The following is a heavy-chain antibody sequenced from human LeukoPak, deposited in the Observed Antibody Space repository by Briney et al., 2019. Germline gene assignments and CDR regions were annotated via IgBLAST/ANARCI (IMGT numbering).Heavy chain of an antibody. V-gene: IGHV3-23*01. Sequence: GSLRLPCSAAGGTFSSYAMSSVRQAAGKGRERVAAISGSGGNTYYTDSVKGRFTISRDNSNNALYLQMNSLRAEDTAVYYCTKEASQSYGRTWGQGTLATVSS. CDR1: GGTFSSYA. J-gene: IGHJ4*02. CDR3: TKEASQSYGRT. CDR2: ISGSGGNT. D-gene: IGHD4-23*01.